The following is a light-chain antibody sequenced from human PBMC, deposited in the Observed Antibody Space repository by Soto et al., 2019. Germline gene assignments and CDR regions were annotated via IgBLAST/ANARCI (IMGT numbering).Light chain of an antibody. CDR1: QDISVY. J-gene: IGKJ5*01. CDR3: QKFNTAPLT. Sequence: DIQMTQSPSSLSASVGDRVTITCRASQDISVYLAWYQQKPGKVPKLLSYSASTLQSGVPSRFSGSGSGKDFTLTISSLQPEDVATYYCQKFNTAPLTFGQGTRLEIK. V-gene: IGKV1-27*01. CDR2: SAS.